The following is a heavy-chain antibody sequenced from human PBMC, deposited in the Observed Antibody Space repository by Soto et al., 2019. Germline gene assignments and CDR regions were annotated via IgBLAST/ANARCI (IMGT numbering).Heavy chain of an antibody. Sequence: GGSLRLSCAASGFTFSSYAMHWVRQAPGKGLEWVAVISYDGSNKYYADSVKGRFTISRDNSKNTLYLQMNSLRAEDTAVYYCARDKLSNYVPNYYYYGMDVWGQGTTVTVSS. CDR2: ISYDGSNK. CDR1: GFTFSSYA. CDR3: ARDKLSNYVPNYYYYGMDV. V-gene: IGHV3-30-3*01. D-gene: IGHD4-4*01. J-gene: IGHJ6*02.